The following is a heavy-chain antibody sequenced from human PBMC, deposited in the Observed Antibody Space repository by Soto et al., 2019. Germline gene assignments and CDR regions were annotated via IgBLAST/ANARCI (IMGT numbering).Heavy chain of an antibody. CDR3: VHRQVLNGSGPFH. V-gene: IGHV2-5*02. Sequence: QITLKESGPTLVKPTQTLTLTCTFSGFSLSTSGVGVGWVRQPPGKALEWLALIYRDNDQRYSPSLKSRVTITRDTSKNPVVLTMPNMDPVDTATYYCVHRQVLNGSGPFHWGQGTLVTVSS. D-gene: IGHD3-10*01. J-gene: IGHJ4*02. CDR1: GFSLSTSGVG. CDR2: IYRDNDQ.